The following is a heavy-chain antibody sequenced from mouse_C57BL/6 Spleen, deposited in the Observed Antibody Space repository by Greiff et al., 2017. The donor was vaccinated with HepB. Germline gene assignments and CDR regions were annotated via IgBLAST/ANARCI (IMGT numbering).Heavy chain of an antibody. CDR2: ISDGGSYT. CDR1: GFTFSSYA. V-gene: IGHV5-4*03. Sequence: EVMLVESGGGLVKPGGSLKLSCAASGFTFSSYAMSWVRQTPEKRLEWVATISDGGSYTYYPDNVKGRFTISRDNAKNNLYLQMSHLKSEDTAMYYCARGDYEGYFDVWGTGTTVTVSS. D-gene: IGHD2-4*01. J-gene: IGHJ1*03. CDR3: ARGDYEGYFDV.